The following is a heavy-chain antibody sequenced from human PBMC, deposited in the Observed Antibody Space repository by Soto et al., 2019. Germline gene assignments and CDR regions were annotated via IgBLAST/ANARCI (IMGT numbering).Heavy chain of an antibody. CDR3: TRLPYSGSYYEGVGY. D-gene: IGHD1-26*01. J-gene: IGHJ4*02. Sequence: EVQLVESGGGLVQPGGSLKLSCAASGFTFSGSAMHWVRQASGKGLEWVGRIRSKANSYATAYAASVKGRFTISRDDSKNTAYLQMNSLKTEDKAVYYCTRLPYSGSYYEGVGYWGQGTLVTVSS. CDR2: IRSKANSYAT. CDR1: GFTFSGSA. V-gene: IGHV3-73*01.